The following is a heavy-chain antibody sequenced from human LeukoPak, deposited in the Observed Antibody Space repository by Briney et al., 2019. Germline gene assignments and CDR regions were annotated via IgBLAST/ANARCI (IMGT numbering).Heavy chain of an antibody. CDR3: ARSPDVVETWFDL. V-gene: IGHV3-11*03. CDR2: LSTSTTFI. Sequence: GGSLRLSCAASGFTFTDYYMSWIRQAPGKGLEWVSYLSTSTTFINYADSVRGRFTISRDNAKNPLYLQMNSLRAEDTAVYYCARSPDVVETWFDLWGQGTLVTVSS. CDR1: GFTFTDYY. J-gene: IGHJ5*02. D-gene: IGHD2-21*01.